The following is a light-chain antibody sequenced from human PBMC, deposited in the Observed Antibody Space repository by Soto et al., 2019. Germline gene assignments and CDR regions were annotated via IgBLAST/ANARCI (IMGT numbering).Light chain of an antibody. Sequence: AIRMPQSPSSLSASTGDRVTVTCRASQGISSYLAWYQQKPGKAPKLLIYAASTLESGVPSRFSATVSGTEFSLTITSLQPEDFATYYCQQLFDSPITFGQGTRLEIK. CDR2: AAS. J-gene: IGKJ5*01. CDR3: QQLFDSPIT. V-gene: IGKV1-8*01. CDR1: QGISSY.